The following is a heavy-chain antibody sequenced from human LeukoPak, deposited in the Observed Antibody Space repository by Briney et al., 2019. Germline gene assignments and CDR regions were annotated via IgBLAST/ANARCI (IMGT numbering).Heavy chain of an antibody. J-gene: IGHJ6*03. CDR3: AKDRGHCTNGVCHNYYYMDV. CDR2: ISAYNGNT. CDR1: GYTFTSYG. D-gene: IGHD2-8*01. V-gene: IGHV1-18*01. Sequence: ASVKVSCKASGYTFTSYGISWVRQAPGQGLEWMGWISAYNGNTNYAQKLQGRVTMTTDTSTSTAYMELRSLRSDDTAVYYCAKDRGHCTNGVCHNYYYMDVWGKGTTVTVSS.